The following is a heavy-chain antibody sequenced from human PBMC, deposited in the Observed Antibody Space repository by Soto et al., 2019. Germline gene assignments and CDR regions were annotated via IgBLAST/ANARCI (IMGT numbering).Heavy chain of an antibody. J-gene: IGHJ4*02. D-gene: IGHD6-6*01. V-gene: IGHV1-69*13. Sequence: SVKVSCKASGGTFSNYAISWVRQAPGRGLEWMGGFIPVFGTTNYAQKFQGRVTIIADASTNTAYMELNSLRSEDTAIYYCARSIGSSSFYFDFWGQGTLVTVSS. CDR1: GGTFSNYA. CDR2: FIPVFGTT. CDR3: ARSIGSSSFYFDF.